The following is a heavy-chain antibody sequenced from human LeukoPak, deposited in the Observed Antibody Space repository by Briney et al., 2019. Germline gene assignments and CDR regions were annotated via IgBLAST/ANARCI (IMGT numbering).Heavy chain of an antibody. CDR2: ISGSGGST. CDR1: GFTFSSYA. D-gene: IGHD2-15*01. J-gene: IGHJ3*02. CDR3: AKTLLSKTSNLDAFDI. V-gene: IGHV3-23*01. Sequence: GGSLRLSCAASGFTFSSYAMSWVRQAPGRGLEWVSAISGSGGSTYYADSVKGRFTISRDNSKNTLYLQMNSLRAEDTAVYYCAKTLLSKTSNLDAFDIWGQGTMVTVSS.